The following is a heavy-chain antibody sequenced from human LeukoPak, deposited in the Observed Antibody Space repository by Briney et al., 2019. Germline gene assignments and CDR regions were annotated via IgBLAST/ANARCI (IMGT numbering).Heavy chain of an antibody. CDR3: AREPAAMGFDY. CDR2: IYYSGSP. Sequence: SEILSLTCTVSGGSISSGDYYWSWIRQPPGKGLEWIGYIYYSGSPYCNPSLKSRVTISVDMSKNQFSLKLSSVTAADTAVYYCAREPAAMGFDYWGQGTLVTVSS. V-gene: IGHV4-30-4*01. J-gene: IGHJ4*02. D-gene: IGHD2-2*01. CDR1: GGSISSGDYY.